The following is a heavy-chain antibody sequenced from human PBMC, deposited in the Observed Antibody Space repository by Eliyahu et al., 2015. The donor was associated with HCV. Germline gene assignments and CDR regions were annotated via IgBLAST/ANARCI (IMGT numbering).Heavy chain of an antibody. J-gene: IGHJ4*02. CDR3: ARGWGSGWYWGTGGPSYYFDY. D-gene: IGHD6-19*01. V-gene: IGHV4-39*07. Sequence: QLQLQESGPGLVKPSETLSLTCTVSGGSVSSXSYXWGGIRQPPGKGLDLIGTMSSSGSTYSNPSLKSRVTISVHTSKNQFSLKLRXVTAADTAVYYCARGWGSGWYWGTGGPSYYFDYWGQGTLVTVSS. CDR2: MSSSGST. CDR1: GGSVSSXSYX.